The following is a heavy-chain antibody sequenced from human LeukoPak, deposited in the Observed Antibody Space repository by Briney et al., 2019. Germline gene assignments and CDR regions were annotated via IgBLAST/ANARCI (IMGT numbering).Heavy chain of an antibody. CDR3: AKERQAGDYFTSDH. J-gene: IGHJ4*02. CDR2: ISGSSPAT. CDR1: GFPFSSYT. V-gene: IGHV3-23*01. Sequence: GSLRLSCVASGFPFSSYTLSWVRQAPGKGLEWVSAISGSSPATYYSGSVKGRFTISRDNSKNTLYLQMNSLRAEDTAVYYCAKERQAGDYFTSDHWGQGTLVTVSS. D-gene: IGHD4-17*01.